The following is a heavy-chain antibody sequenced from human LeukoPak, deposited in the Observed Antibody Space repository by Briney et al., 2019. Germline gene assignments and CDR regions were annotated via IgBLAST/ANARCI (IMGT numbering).Heavy chain of an antibody. CDR1: GYTXTGYY. CDR3: ARDHDYGGDFDY. D-gene: IGHD4-23*01. V-gene: IGHV1-2*02. CDR2: INPNSGGT. Sequence: ASVKVSCKASGYTXTGYYMHWVRQAPGQGLEWMGWINPNSGGTNYAQKFQGRVTMTRDTSISTAYMELSRLRSDDTAVYYCARDHDYGGDFDYWGQGTLVTVSS. J-gene: IGHJ4*02.